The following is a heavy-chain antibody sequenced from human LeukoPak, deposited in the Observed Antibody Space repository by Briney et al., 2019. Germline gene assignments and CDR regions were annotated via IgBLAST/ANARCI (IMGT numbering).Heavy chain of an antibody. CDR1: GYTFTGYY. CDR3: ARAVGVVAATEPYNWFDP. D-gene: IGHD2-15*01. CDR2: INPNSGGT. V-gene: IGHV1-2*04. Sequence: ASVKVSCKASGYTFTGYYMHWVRQAPGQGLEWMGWINPNSGGTNYAQKFQGWVTMTRDTSISTAYMELSRLRSDDTAVYYCARAVGVVAATEPYNWFDPWGQGTLVTVSS. J-gene: IGHJ5*02.